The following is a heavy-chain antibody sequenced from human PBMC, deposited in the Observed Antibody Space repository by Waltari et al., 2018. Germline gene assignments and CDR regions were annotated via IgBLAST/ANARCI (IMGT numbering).Heavy chain of an antibody. D-gene: IGHD4-17*01. CDR1: GGTVSSYP. Sequence: QVQLVQSWAEVTKPGSSVKVSCKASGGTVSSYPIRWVRPAPGQGLEWMGGIIPIFGTANYAQKFQGRVTITADESTSTAYMELSSLRSEDTAVYYCARATYGDYGDGMDVWGQGTTVTVSS. CDR2: IIPIFGTA. CDR3: ARATYGDYGDGMDV. J-gene: IGHJ6*02. V-gene: IGHV1-69*01.